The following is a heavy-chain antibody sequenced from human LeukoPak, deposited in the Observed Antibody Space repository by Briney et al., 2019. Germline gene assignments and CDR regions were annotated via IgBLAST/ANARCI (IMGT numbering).Heavy chain of an antibody. CDR2: IYYSGST. CDR3: ARAGRLRFGEFDAFDI. CDR1: GGSISSYY. J-gene: IGHJ3*02. Sequence: KASETLSLTSTVSGGSISSYYWSWIRQPPGKGLEWIGYIYYSGSTNYNPSLKSRVTISVDTSKNQFSLKLSSVTAADTAVYYCARAGRLRFGEFDAFDIWGQGTMVTVSS. D-gene: IGHD3-10*01. V-gene: IGHV4-59*01.